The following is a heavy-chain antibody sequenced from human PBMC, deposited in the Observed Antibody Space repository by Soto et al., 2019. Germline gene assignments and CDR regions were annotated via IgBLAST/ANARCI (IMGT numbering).Heavy chain of an antibody. CDR2: INSDGSST. Sequence: EVQLVESGGGLVQPGGSLRLSCAASGFTFSSYWMHWVRQAPGKGLVWVSRINSDGSSTSYADSVKGRFTISRDNAKNTLYLQMNSLRAEDTAVYYCARGGYCSSTSCYTSPIFNWFDPWGQGTLVTVSS. D-gene: IGHD2-2*02. CDR1: GFTFSSYW. V-gene: IGHV3-74*01. CDR3: ARGGYCSSTSCYTSPIFNWFDP. J-gene: IGHJ5*02.